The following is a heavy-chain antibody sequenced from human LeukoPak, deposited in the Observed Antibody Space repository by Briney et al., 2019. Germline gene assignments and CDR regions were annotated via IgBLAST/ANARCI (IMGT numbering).Heavy chain of an antibody. D-gene: IGHD3-16*01. CDR2: IYTSGST. J-gene: IGHJ5*02. Sequence: SQTLSLTCTVSGGSISSGSYYWSWIRQPAGKGLEWIGRIYTSGSTNYNPSLKSRVTISVDTSKNQFSLKLSSVTAADTAVYYCARHYAYRNWFDPWGQGTLVTVSS. CDR1: GGSISSGSYY. V-gene: IGHV4-61*02. CDR3: ARHYAYRNWFDP.